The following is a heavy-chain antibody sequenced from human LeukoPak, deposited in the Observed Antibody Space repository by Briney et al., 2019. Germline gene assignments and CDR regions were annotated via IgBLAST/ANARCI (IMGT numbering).Heavy chain of an antibody. CDR3: TRDGGNWGDSDY. D-gene: IGHD7-27*01. J-gene: IGHJ4*02. CDR2: IDPGYTAT. CDR1: GGTFSSYA. V-gene: IGHV1-69*05. Sequence: SVKVSCKASGGTFSSYAISWVRQAPGQGLEWMGIIDPGYTATTYAQKFQGRLTMTTDTSTSAVYMELNSLRSEDTAVYYCTRDGGNWGDSDYWGQGTLVTVSS.